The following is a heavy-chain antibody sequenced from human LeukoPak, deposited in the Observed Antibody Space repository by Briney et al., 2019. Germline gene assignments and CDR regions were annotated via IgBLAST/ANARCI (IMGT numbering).Heavy chain of an antibody. J-gene: IGHJ3*02. CDR2: INPSGGST. CDR3: ARALTYYYDSSGYSPDAFDI. CDR1: GYTFTSYY. D-gene: IGHD3-22*01. Sequence: GASVKVSCKASGYTFTSYYMYWVRQAPGQGLEWMGIINPSGGSTSYAQKFQGRVTMTRDTSTSTVYMELSSLRSEDTAVYYCARALTYYYDSSGYSPDAFDIWGQGTMVTVSS. V-gene: IGHV1-46*01.